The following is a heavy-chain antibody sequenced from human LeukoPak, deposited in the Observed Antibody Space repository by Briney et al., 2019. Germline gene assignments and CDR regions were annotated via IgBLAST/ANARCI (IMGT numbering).Heavy chain of an antibody. CDR3: ASILRRGAFDY. Sequence: ESGGSLRLSCAASGFTFSSYSMNWVRQAPGKGLEWVSYISSSSSSIYYADSVKGRFTISRDNAKNSLYLQMNSLRAEDTAVYYCASILRRGAFDYWGQGTLVTVSS. D-gene: IGHD4-17*01. J-gene: IGHJ4*02. CDR1: GFTFSSYS. CDR2: ISSSSSSI. V-gene: IGHV3-48*01.